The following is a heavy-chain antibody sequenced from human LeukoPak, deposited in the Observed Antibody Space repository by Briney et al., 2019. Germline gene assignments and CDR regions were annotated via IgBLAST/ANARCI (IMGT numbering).Heavy chain of an antibody. Sequence: GGSLRLSCAASGFTFSDSYMSWIRQAPGKGLEWISYISSGFINIYYADSVKGRFTISRDNAKNSLYLQMNSLRAEDTAVYYCARGSADYSWYMDVWGKGTTLTVSS. D-gene: IGHD5-12*01. J-gene: IGHJ6*04. V-gene: IGHV3-11*01. CDR3: ARGSADYSWYMDV. CDR1: GFTFSDSY. CDR2: ISSGFINI.